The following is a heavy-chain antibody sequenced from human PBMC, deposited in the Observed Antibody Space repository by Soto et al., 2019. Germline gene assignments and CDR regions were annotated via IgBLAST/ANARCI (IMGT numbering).Heavy chain of an antibody. Sequence: ASVKVSCKASGYTFTAQYLHWVRKAPGEGLEWMGWINPTTGATRYAQKFQGRVTMTRDTSMSTAYLEARSLRPDDTAVYYCAKGDSSWVSWYDPWGQGTQVTVSS. D-gene: IGHD6-19*01. CDR1: GYTFTAQY. CDR2: INPTTGAT. CDR3: AKGDSSWVSWYDP. V-gene: IGHV1-2*02. J-gene: IGHJ5*02.